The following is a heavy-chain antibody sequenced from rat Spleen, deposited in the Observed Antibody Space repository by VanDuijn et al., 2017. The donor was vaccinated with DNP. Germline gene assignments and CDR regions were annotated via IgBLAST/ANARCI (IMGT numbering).Heavy chain of an antibody. J-gene: IGHJ2*01. D-gene: IGHD1-10*01. CDR1: GFTFSHYN. Sequence: EVQLVESGGGLVQPGRSLKLSCAASGFTFSHYNMAWVRQAPKKGLDWVATIIYDGSRTYYRDSVKGRFSISRDNAKSSLFLQMDSLRSEDTATYYCTTGQLLDYWGQGVMVTVSS. CDR2: IIYDGSRT. V-gene: IGHV5S10*01. CDR3: TTGQLLDY.